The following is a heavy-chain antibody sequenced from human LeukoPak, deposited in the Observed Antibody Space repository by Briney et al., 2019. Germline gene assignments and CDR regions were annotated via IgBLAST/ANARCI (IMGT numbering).Heavy chain of an antibody. CDR3: ASKSGDSSGRFDY. CDR1: GYTFTSYG. J-gene: IGHJ4*02. Sequence: EASVKVSCKASGYTFTSYGISWVRQAPGQGLEWMGWISAYNGNTNYAQKFQGRVTITADKSTSTAYMELSSLRSEDTAVYYCASKSGDSSGRFDYWGQGTLVTVSS. V-gene: IGHV1-18*01. D-gene: IGHD3-22*01. CDR2: ISAYNGNT.